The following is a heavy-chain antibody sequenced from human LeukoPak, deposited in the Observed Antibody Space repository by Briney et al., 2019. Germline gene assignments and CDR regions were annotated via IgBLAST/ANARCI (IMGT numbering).Heavy chain of an antibody. CDR1: GGSFSGYY. J-gene: IGHJ4*02. Sequence: ETLSLTCAVYGGSFSGYYWSWVRQAPGKGLEWVSGINWNGGSTGYADSVKGRFTISRDNAKNSLYLQMNSLRAEDTALYYCARDFVLFTSRGGRDGYNYFDYWGQGTLVTVSS. D-gene: IGHD5-24*01. V-gene: IGHV3-20*04. CDR3: ARDFVLFTSRGGRDGYNYFDY. CDR2: INWNGGST.